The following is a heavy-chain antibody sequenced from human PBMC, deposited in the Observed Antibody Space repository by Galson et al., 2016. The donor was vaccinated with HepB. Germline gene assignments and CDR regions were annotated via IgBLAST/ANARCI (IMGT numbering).Heavy chain of an antibody. CDR3: ARYDVSGRWLDY. CDR2: IKASDDTT. CDR1: GFTLSNYD. D-gene: IGHD3-16*01. Sequence: SLRLSCAASGFTLSNYDTNWVRQAPGKGLEWVSDIKASDDTTHYADSVKGRFTISRVSYRNTVYLQMNSLRAADTAVYLCARYDVSGRWLDYWGQGILVTVSS. J-gene: IGHJ4*02. V-gene: IGHV3-23*01.